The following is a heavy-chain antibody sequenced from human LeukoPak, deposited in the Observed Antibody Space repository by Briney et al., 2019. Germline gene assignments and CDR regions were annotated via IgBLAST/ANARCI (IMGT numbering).Heavy chain of an antibody. CDR2: IYYSGST. CDR1: GGSISSSSYY. D-gene: IGHD1-1*01. CDR3: ARASLERDYFDY. J-gene: IGHJ4*02. V-gene: IGHV4-39*07. Sequence: PSETLSLTCTVSGGSISSSSYYWGWIRQPPGKGLEWIGSIYYSGSTYYNPSPKSRVTISVDTSKNQFSLKLSSVTAADTAVYYCARASLERDYFDYWGQGTLVTVSS.